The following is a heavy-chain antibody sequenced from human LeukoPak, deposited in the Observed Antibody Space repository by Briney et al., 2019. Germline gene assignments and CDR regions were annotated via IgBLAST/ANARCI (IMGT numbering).Heavy chain of an antibody. J-gene: IGHJ5*02. V-gene: IGHV1-18*01. Sequence: ASVKVSCKASGYTFTRYGISWVRQAPGQGLEWMGWISAYNGNTNYAQKLQGRVTMTTDTSTSTAYMELRSLRCDDTAVYYCARVWGLPFNWFDPWGQGTLVSVSS. CDR2: ISAYNGNT. D-gene: IGHD3-16*01. CDR3: ARVWGLPFNWFDP. CDR1: GYTFTRYG.